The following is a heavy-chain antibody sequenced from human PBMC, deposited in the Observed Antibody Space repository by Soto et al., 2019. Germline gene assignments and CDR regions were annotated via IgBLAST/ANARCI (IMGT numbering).Heavy chain of an antibody. CDR2: IWYDGSNK. D-gene: IGHD1-26*01. Sequence: QVQLVESGGGVVQPGRSLGLSCAASGFTLRSYGMPWVRKAPGKGLEGVALIWYDGSNKNYADSVKGRFTISRDNSKNTLYLQMNSLRAEDTAVYYCARDQGAYAEYFQHWGQGTLVTVSS. V-gene: IGHV3-33*01. CDR1: GFTLRSYG. J-gene: IGHJ1*01. CDR3: ARDQGAYAEYFQH.